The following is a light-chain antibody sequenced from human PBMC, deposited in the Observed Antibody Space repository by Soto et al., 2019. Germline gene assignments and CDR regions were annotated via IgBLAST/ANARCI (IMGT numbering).Light chain of an antibody. CDR2: GAS. CDR3: QQYGSSPYT. J-gene: IGKJ2*01. Sequence: EIVLTQSPGTLSLSPGERATLSCRASQSVNRRYLAWYQQKPGQAPRLLIYGASSRATGIPDRFSGTGSGTDFALISNRLEPEDFAVYYCQQYGSSPYTFGLGTKLEIK. V-gene: IGKV3-20*01. CDR1: QSVNRRY.